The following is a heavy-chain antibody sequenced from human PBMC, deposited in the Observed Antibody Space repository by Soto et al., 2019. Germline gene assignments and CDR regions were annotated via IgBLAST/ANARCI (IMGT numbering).Heavy chain of an antibody. V-gene: IGHV4-34*01. CDR3: STRAYDTSDYYRFDP. Sequence: SDTLSLTSVVYGGSFSGHPWTWIRQSPGKGLEWIGDTNHGGRVNYSPSLKSRVTISLDTFKNQFSLTLSAVTAADTVMYCCSTRAYDTSDYYRFDPWGQGTLVTVSS. CDR2: TNHGGRV. CDR1: GGSFSGHP. J-gene: IGHJ5*01. D-gene: IGHD3-22*01.